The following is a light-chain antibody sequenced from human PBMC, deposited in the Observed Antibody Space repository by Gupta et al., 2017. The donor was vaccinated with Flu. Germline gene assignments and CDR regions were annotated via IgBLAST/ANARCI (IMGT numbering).Light chain of an antibody. CDR3: QGWDSSSDHV. CDR2: NDI. J-gene: IGLJ1*01. Sequence: GQTARINCGGNNIGSKSVHWYQQKPGQAPVLVVYNDIDRPSGIPERFSGSNSGNTATLTISRVEAGDEADYYCQGWDSSSDHVFGTGTKVTVL. V-gene: IGLV3-21*02. CDR1: NIGSKS.